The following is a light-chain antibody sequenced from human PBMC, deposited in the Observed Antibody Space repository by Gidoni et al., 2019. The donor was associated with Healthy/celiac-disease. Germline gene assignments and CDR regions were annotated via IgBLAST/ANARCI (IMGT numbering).Light chain of an antibody. V-gene: IGKV1-39*01. CDR1: QSISSY. J-gene: IGKJ3*01. CDR2: AAS. CDR3: QQSYSTPPFT. Sequence: DIQMTQSPSSLSASVGDRVTITCRASQSISSYLNWYQQKPGKAPKLLIYAASSWQSGVPSRFSGSGSGTDFTLTISSRQPEDFETYYGQQSYSTPPFTFGPGTKVDIK.